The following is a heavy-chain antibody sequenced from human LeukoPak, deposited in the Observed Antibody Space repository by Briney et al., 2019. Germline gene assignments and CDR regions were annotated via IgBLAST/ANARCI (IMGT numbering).Heavy chain of an antibody. Sequence: ASVKVSCKASGCTFTGYYMHWVRQAPGQGLEWMGWINPNSGGTNYAQKFQGRFTMTRDTSISTAYMELSRLRSDDTAVYYCARGGGKGNRPTYYYYYMDVWGKGTTVTVSS. CDR2: INPNSGGT. CDR3: ARGGGKGNRPTYYYYYMDV. D-gene: IGHD3-10*01. J-gene: IGHJ6*03. CDR1: GCTFTGYY. V-gene: IGHV1-2*02.